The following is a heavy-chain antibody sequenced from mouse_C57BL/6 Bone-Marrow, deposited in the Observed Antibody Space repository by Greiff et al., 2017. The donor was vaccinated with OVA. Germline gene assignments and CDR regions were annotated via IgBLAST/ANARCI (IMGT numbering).Heavy chain of an antibody. Sequence: EVKLMESGGGLVQSGRSLRLSCAPSGFTFSDFYMEWVRQAPGKGLEWIAASRNKANDYTTEYSASVKGRFIVSRYTSQSILYLQMNALRAEDTAIYYCARDDYYWYFDVWGTGTTVTVSS. CDR1: GFTFSDFY. V-gene: IGHV7-1*01. CDR2: SRNKANDYTT. CDR3: ARDDYYWYFDV. J-gene: IGHJ1*03.